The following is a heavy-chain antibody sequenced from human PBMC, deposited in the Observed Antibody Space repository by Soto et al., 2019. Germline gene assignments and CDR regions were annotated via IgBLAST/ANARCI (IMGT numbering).Heavy chain of an antibody. CDR2: INDRGSI. CDR3: ARESHDILTGPPWVWYFDL. Sequence: QVQLQQWGAGPLRPLETLSLTCGVSGGSFSGYXXXXXXXXXXKGLEWIGEINDRGSINYNPSLKSRVSISVDTSKNHYSLNLRSVTAADTAVYYCARESHDILTGPPWVWYFDLWGRGTLVTVSS. V-gene: IGHV4-34*01. J-gene: IGHJ2*01. D-gene: IGHD3-9*01. CDR1: GGSFSGYX.